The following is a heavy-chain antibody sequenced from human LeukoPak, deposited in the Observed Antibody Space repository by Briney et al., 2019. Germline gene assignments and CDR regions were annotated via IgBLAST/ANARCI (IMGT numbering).Heavy chain of an antibody. CDR2: IYSGGST. Sequence: GSLRLSCAASGFTVSSNYMSWVRQAPRKGLEWVSVIYSGGSTYYADSVKGRFTISRDNSKNTLYLQMNSLRAEDTAVYYCARVVVAALDYWGQGTLVTVSS. CDR1: GFTVSSNY. V-gene: IGHV3-53*01. D-gene: IGHD2-15*01. CDR3: ARVVVAALDY. J-gene: IGHJ4*02.